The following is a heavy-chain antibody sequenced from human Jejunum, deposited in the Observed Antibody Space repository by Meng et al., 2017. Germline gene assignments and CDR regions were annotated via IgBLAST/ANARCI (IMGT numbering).Heavy chain of an antibody. CDR2: IKSDGTT. CDR3: TKSAYSTSRFDP. V-gene: IGHV3-74*01. J-gene: IGHJ5*02. D-gene: IGHD6-13*01. Sequence: VQLQESGPGLVKPSGTLSLTCAVSGGSISSRNWWRWVRQAPGKGLVWVSRIKSDGTTVYADSVKGRFTMSRDNAKNTVFLQMNSLRVDDTAMYYCTKSAYSTSRFDPWGQGTLVTVSS. CDR1: GGSISSRNW.